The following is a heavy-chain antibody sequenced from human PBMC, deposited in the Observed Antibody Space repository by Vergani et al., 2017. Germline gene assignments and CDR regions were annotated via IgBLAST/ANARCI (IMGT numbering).Heavy chain of an antibody. J-gene: IGHJ3*01. Sequence: QVQLQESGPGLVKPSPTLSLTCTVSGASINNDFYYWHWIRQPAGKGLEWIGRIYVSGITDYNSSLQSRVSMSVDTSKNQYPLTLTSVTAADTAVYYCARDNKQLRRRAFDLWGQGTMVTVSS. V-gene: IGHV4-61*02. CDR2: IYVSGIT. CDR1: GASINNDFYY. D-gene: IGHD4-23*01. CDR3: ARDNKQLRRRAFDL.